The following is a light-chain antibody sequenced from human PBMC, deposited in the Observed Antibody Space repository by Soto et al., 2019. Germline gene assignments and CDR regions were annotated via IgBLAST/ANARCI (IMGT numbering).Light chain of an antibody. V-gene: IGKV4-1*01. J-gene: IGKJ2*01. CDR2: WAS. CDR3: QQYFSTPYT. Sequence: DIVMTQSPDSLGVSLGERATINCKSSQSVLTSSNNESYLAWYQQKPGQPPKLLFYWASTRYSGVPDRFSGSGSGTDFTLTISSLQAEDVAVYYCQQYFSTPYTFGQGTKLEI. CDR1: QSVLTSSNNESY.